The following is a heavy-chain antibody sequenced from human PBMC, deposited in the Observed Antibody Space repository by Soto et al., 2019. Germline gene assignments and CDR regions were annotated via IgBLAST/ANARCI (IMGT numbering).Heavy chain of an antibody. Sequence: QVQLVQSGAEVKKPGASVKVSCKASGYTFTRNDINWVRQATGQGLEWMGWMDPNSGNTAYAQKSQGRVTMTRNTSISTAYMELSSLRSEDTAVYYCARVPLRTNWFDPWGQGTLVTVSS. V-gene: IGHV1-8*01. CDR3: ARVPLRTNWFDP. J-gene: IGHJ5*02. D-gene: IGHD1-7*01. CDR1: GYTFTRND. CDR2: MDPNSGNT.